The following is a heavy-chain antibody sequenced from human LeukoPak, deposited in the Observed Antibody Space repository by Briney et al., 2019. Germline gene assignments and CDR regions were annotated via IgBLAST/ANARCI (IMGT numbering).Heavy chain of an antibody. Sequence: PGGSLRLSCAASGFTFSSYGMHWVRRAPDKGLEWVAVIWYDGSNKYYADSVKGRFTISRDNSKNTLYLQMNSLRAEDTAVYYCARGPPSSGYYYPVRYWGQGTLVTVSS. CDR2: IWYDGSNK. CDR1: GFTFSSYG. J-gene: IGHJ4*02. V-gene: IGHV3-33*01. CDR3: ARGPPSSGYYYPVRY. D-gene: IGHD3-22*01.